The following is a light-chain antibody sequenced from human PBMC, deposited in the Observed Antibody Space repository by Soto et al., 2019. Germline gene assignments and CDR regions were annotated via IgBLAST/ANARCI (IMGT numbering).Light chain of an antibody. Sequence: DIQMTQSPSTLSASVGDRVAITCRASQSISSWVAWYQQKPGKGPKLLIYKASHLESGVPSRFTGRGYGTEFTLTISSLQPDDFATYYCQQYNSYSRTFGQGTKVDIK. J-gene: IGKJ1*01. V-gene: IGKV1-5*03. CDR2: KAS. CDR3: QQYNSYSRT. CDR1: QSISSW.